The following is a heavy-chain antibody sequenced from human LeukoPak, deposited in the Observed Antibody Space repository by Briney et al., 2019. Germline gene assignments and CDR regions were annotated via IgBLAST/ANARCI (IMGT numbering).Heavy chain of an antibody. CDR3: ARIYRKNGYNYVDY. Sequence: ASVKVSCKASGYTFTDYYIHWVRQAPGQGLEWMGRINPYSGGTNYAQKFQGGVTMTRDTSITTAYMEVSRLRSDDTAVYYCARIYRKNGYNYVDYWGQGTLVTVSS. V-gene: IGHV1-2*06. D-gene: IGHD5-24*01. CDR2: INPYSGGT. J-gene: IGHJ4*02. CDR1: GYTFTDYY.